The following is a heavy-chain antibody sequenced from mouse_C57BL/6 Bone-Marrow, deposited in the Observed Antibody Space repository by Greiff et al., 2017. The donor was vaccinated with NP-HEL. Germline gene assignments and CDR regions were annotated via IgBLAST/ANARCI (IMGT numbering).Heavy chain of an antibody. D-gene: IGHD2-4*01. Sequence: VKLQQPGAELVRPGTSVKLSCKASGYTFTSYWMHWVKQRPGQGLEWIGVIDPSDSYTNYNQKFKGKATLTVDPSSSTAYMQLSSLTSEDSAVYYCARGHDDDGYWGEGTTLTVSS. CDR2: IDPSDSYT. CDR3: ARGHDDDGY. V-gene: IGHV1-59*01. CDR1: GYTFTSYW. J-gene: IGHJ2*01.